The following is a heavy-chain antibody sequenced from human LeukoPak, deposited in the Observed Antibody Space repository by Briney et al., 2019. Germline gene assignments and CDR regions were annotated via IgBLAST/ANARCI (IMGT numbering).Heavy chain of an antibody. Sequence: KPSETLSLTCAVYGGSFSGYYWSWIRQPPGKGLEWIGEINHSGSTNYNPSLKSRVTISVDTSKNQFSLKLSSVTAADTAVYYCARSYGRFWRAFDIWGQGTMVTVSS. V-gene: IGHV4-34*01. J-gene: IGHJ3*02. CDR3: ARSYGRFWRAFDI. CDR2: INHSGST. D-gene: IGHD5-18*01. CDR1: GGSFSGYY.